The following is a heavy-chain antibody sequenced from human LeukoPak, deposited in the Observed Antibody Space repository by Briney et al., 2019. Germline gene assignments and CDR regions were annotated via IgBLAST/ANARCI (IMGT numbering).Heavy chain of an antibody. CDR2: ISGSGGST. J-gene: IGHJ1*01. D-gene: IGHD4-17*01. V-gene: IGHV3-23*01. CDR1: GFTFSSYA. Sequence: GGSLRLSCAASGFTFSSYAMSWVRQAPGKGLEWVSAISGSGGSTYYADSVKGRFTISRDNSKNTLYLQMNSLRAEDTAVYYCASPPNYGDSGYFQHWGQGTLVTVSS. CDR3: ASPPNYGDSGYFQH.